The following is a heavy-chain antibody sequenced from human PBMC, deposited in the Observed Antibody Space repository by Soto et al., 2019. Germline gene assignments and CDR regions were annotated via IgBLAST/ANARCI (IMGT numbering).Heavy chain of an antibody. CDR1: GGTFSSYA. CDR2: IIPFVGTA. V-gene: IGHV1-69*11. D-gene: IGHD3-3*01. J-gene: IGHJ6*02. CDR3: ARELKEASYYDFWSGYPMHYYGMDV. Sequence: ASVKVSCKASGGTFSSYAISWVRQAPGQGLEWMGRIIPFVGTANYAQKFQGRVTITADESTSTAYMELTSLRSEDTAVYYCARELKEASYYDFWSGYPMHYYGMDVWGQGTTVTVSS.